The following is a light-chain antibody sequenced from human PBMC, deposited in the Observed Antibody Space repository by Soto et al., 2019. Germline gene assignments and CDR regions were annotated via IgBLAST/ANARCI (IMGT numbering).Light chain of an antibody. Sequence: QSALTQPPSASGSPGQSVTISCTGSSSDVGGYNYVSWYQQHPGKAPKLIIYEVSKRPSGVPDRLSGSTSGNTAPLTVSGLQAEDEADYYCSSYGGSNTVVFGGGTKLTVL. V-gene: IGLV2-8*01. CDR2: EVS. CDR1: SSDVGGYNY. CDR3: SSYGGSNTVV. J-gene: IGLJ2*01.